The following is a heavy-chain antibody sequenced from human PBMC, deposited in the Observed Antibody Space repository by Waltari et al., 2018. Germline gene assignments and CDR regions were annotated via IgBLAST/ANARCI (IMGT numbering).Heavy chain of an antibody. CDR2: IIPILGIA. CDR1: GRAVSSYA. Sequence: QVQLVQSGAEVKKPGSSVKHSSKASGRAVSSYAISWARQAPGQGLEWMGGIIPILGIANYAQKFQGRVTITADESTSTAYMELSSLRSEDTAVYYCARDASDCSSTSCYAEAWGQGTLVTVSS. V-gene: IGHV1-69*04. D-gene: IGHD2-2*01. J-gene: IGHJ4*02. CDR3: ARDASDCSSTSCYAEA.